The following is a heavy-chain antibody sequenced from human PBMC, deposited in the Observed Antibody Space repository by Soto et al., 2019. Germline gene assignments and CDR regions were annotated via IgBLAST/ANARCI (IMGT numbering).Heavy chain of an antibody. J-gene: IGHJ4*02. Sequence: QVQLQESGPGLVKPSQTLSLTCTVSGGSISSGGYYWSWIRQHPGKGLEWIGYIYYSGSTYYNPSLKRRVTISVDTSKNQFSLKLSSVTAADTAVYYCAKDLVRGYYDNTRGLFDYWGQGTLVTVSS. CDR1: GGSISSGGYY. CDR2: IYYSGST. CDR3: AKDLVRGYYDNTRGLFDY. D-gene: IGHD3-22*01. V-gene: IGHV4-31*03.